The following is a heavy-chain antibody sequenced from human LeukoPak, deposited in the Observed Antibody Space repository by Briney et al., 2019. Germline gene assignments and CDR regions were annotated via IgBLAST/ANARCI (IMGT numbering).Heavy chain of an antibody. Sequence: SETLSLTCTVSGGSISSGDYYRSWIRQPPGKGLEWIGYIYYSGSTYYNPSLKSRVTISVDTSKNQFSLKLSSVTAADTAVYYCARVPYYDILTGYYFDYWGQRTLVTVSS. CDR2: IYYSGST. D-gene: IGHD3-9*01. J-gene: IGHJ4*02. CDR1: GGSISSGDYY. CDR3: ARVPYYDILTGYYFDY. V-gene: IGHV4-30-4*01.